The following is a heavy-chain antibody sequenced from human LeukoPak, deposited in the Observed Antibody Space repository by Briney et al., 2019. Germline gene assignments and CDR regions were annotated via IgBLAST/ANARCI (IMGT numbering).Heavy chain of an antibody. Sequence: GGSLRLSCAASGFTFSSYSMNWVRQAPGKGLEWVSSISSSSSYIYYADSVKGRFTISRDNAKNSLYLQMNSLRAEDTAVYYCARVEVASNYYDSSGPNDAFDIWGQGTMVTVSS. CDR2: ISSSSSYI. CDR1: GFTFSSYS. CDR3: ARVEVASNYYDSSGPNDAFDI. V-gene: IGHV3-21*01. D-gene: IGHD3-22*01. J-gene: IGHJ3*02.